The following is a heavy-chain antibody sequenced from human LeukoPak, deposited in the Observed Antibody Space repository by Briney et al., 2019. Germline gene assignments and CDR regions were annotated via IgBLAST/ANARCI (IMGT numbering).Heavy chain of an antibody. V-gene: IGHV3-23*01. CDR3: AKDRTWELDY. J-gene: IGHJ4*02. D-gene: IGHD1-1*01. Sequence: PGGSLRLSCAASGLAFNTYGMSWVRQAPGKGLEWVSAISGSGGNTYYADSVKGRFTISRDNSKNTLYLQMNSLRAEDTALYYCAKDRTWELDYWGQGTLVTVSS. CDR1: GLAFNTYG. CDR2: ISGSGGNT.